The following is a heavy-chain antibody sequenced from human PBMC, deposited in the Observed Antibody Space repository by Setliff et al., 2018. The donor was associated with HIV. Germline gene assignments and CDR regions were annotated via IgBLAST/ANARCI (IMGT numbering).Heavy chain of an antibody. CDR2: ISAYNGNT. D-gene: IGHD2-8*01. V-gene: IGHV1-18*01. CDR1: GYTFTSYG. Sequence: GASVKVSCKASGYTFTSYGISWVRQAPGQGLEWMGWISAYNGNTNYAQKLQGRVTMTTDTSTSTAYMDLSSLRSEDTAVYYCARAEVVCTYGLCLYHTLFDYWGQGTLVTVSS. CDR3: ARAEVVCTYGLCLYHTLFDY. J-gene: IGHJ4*02.